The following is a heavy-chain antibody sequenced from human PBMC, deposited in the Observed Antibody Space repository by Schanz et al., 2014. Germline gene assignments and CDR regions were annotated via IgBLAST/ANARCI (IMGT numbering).Heavy chain of an antibody. J-gene: IGHJ4*02. D-gene: IGHD1-26*01. V-gene: IGHV3-48*01. Sequence: EVQLVESGGGLIQPGGSLRLSCAVSGFTVSSNYMSWVRQAPGRGLEWISYIGSSSTTMYYADSVKGRFTISRDNAKNSLYLHLNSLRAEDTAVYYCAREVGGSFGQHYWGQGALVTVSS. CDR1: GFTVSSNY. CDR3: AREVGGSFGQHY. CDR2: IGSSSTTM.